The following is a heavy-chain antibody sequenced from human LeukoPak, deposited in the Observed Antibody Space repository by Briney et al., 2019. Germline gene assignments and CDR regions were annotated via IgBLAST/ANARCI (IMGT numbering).Heavy chain of an antibody. CDR2: ISGSGSST. V-gene: IGHV3-23*01. D-gene: IGHD3-22*01. Sequence: PGGSLRLSCAASGFTFSSYAMSWVRQAPGKGLEWVSSISGSGSSTYYADSVKGRFTISRDNSKNTLYLQMNSLRAEDTAVYYCAKNYYETSGCGFDYWGQGTLVTVSS. CDR1: GFTFSSYA. CDR3: AKNYYETSGCGFDY. J-gene: IGHJ4*02.